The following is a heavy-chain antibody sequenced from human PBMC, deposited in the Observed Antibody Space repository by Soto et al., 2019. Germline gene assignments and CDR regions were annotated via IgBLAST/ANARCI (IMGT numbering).Heavy chain of an antibody. J-gene: IGHJ4*02. CDR1: GGSFTSNNW. Sequence: SETLSLTCAGSGGSFTSNNWWTWVRQPPGQGLEWIGEIYRTGSTNYNPSLKSRVTISLDKSENQFSLKVTSLTAADTAVYYCASRDPGTSVDYWGQGTLVTVSS. CDR2: IYRTGST. D-gene: IGHD1-7*01. CDR3: ASRDPGTSVDY. V-gene: IGHV4-4*02.